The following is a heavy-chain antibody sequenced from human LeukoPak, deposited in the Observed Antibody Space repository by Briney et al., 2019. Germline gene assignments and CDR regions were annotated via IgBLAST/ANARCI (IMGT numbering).Heavy chain of an antibody. CDR3: ARGGSSGWYPVGY. J-gene: IGHJ4*02. CDR1: GDSLRKSTFY. D-gene: IGHD6-19*01. V-gene: IGHV4-39*07. CDR2: IYYSGGA. Sequence: SETLSLTCTVSGDSLRKSTFYWVWIRQPPGKGLEWIGSIYYSGGADYNPSLQSRVTISVDTSKNEFSLKVSSVTAADTAVYYCARGGSSGWYPVGYWGQGTLVTVSS.